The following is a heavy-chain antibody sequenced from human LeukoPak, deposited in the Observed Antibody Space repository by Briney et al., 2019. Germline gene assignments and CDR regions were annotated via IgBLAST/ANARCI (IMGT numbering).Heavy chain of an antibody. CDR3: AKEWVAGRGIDY. CDR1: GLTFDAYA. D-gene: IGHD6-19*01. V-gene: IGHV3-9*01. J-gene: IGHJ4*02. CDR2: ISWNSGSI. Sequence: PGGSLRLSCAASGLTFDAYAMHWVRQAPGKGLEWVSGISWNSGSIGYADSVKGRFTISRDNAKNSLYLQMNSLRAEDTALYYCAKEWVAGRGIDYWGQGTLVTVSS.